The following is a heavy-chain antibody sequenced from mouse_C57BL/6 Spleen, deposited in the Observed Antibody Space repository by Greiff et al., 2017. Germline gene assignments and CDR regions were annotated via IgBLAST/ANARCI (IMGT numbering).Heavy chain of an antibody. CDR3: ARGDSNYVSPVYYAMDY. D-gene: IGHD2-5*01. CDR2: ISSGSSTI. Sequence: EVQLVESGGGLVKPGGSLKLSCAASGFTFRDYGMHWVRQAPEKGLEWVAYISSGSSTIYYADTVKGRFTISRDNAKNTLFLQMTSLRSEDTAMYYCARGDSNYVSPVYYAMDYWGQGTSVTVSS. J-gene: IGHJ4*01. V-gene: IGHV5-17*01. CDR1: GFTFRDYG.